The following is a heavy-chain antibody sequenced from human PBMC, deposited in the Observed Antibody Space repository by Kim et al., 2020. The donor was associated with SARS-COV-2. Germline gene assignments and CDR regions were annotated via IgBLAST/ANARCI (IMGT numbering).Heavy chain of an antibody. CDR3: ARDQIAVAGSFDY. J-gene: IGHJ4*02. Sequence: DYAISVKSRITINPDTSTNQFSLQLNSVTPEDTAVYYCARDQIAVAGSFDYWGQGTLVTVSS. V-gene: IGHV6-1*01. D-gene: IGHD6-19*01.